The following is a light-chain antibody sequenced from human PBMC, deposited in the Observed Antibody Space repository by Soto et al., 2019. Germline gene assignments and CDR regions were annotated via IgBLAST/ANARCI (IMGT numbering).Light chain of an antibody. CDR2: DVS. V-gene: IGLV2-11*01. CDR1: SSDVGGYNY. J-gene: IGLJ1*01. CDR3: CSYAGRYTYV. Sequence: QSALTQPRSVSGSPGQSVAISCAGASSDVGGYNYVSWYQQHPGKAPKLMIYDVSKRPSGVPDRFSGSKSGNTASLTISGLQTEDHAHYYCCSYAGRYTYVFGTGTKVTVL.